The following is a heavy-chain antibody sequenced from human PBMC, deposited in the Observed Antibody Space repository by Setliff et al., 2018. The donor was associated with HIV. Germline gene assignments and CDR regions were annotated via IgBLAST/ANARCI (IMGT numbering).Heavy chain of an antibody. CDR3: ARVVGATNAFDI. V-gene: IGHV4-34*01. CDR1: GGSFSGYY. D-gene: IGHD1-26*01. Sequence: ETLSLTCAGYGGSFSGYYWSWIRQPPGKGLEWIGEINHSGSTNYNPSLKSRVTISVDTSKNQFSLKLSSVTAADTAVYYCARVVGATNAFDIWGQGTMVTVSS. J-gene: IGHJ3*02. CDR2: INHSGST.